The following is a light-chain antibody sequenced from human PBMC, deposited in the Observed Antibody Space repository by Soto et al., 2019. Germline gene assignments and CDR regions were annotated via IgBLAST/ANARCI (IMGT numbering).Light chain of an antibody. Sequence: EIVLTQSPATLSLSPGERATLSCRASQSVSSYLAWYQQKPGQAPRLLIYDASNRATGIPARFSGSGSGTDFTETISSLEPEDFAVYYCQQRSNWLAFGGGTKVEIK. V-gene: IGKV3-11*01. CDR2: DAS. CDR1: QSVSSY. J-gene: IGKJ4*01. CDR3: QQRSNWLA.